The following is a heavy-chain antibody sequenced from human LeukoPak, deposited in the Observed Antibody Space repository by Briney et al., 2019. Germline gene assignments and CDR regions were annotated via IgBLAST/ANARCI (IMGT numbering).Heavy chain of an antibody. CDR1: GFTFSSNW. CDR3: VRQAVAGFDC. J-gene: IGHJ4*02. D-gene: IGHD6-19*01. V-gene: IGHV3-74*03. Sequence: HPGGSLRLSCAASGFTFSSNWMHWIRQAPGKGLLWVSLINGDGSSTLYADSVKGRFTISRDNAKNTLYLQMNSLISEDTAVYYCVRQAVAGFDCWGQGTLVTISS. CDR2: INGDGSST.